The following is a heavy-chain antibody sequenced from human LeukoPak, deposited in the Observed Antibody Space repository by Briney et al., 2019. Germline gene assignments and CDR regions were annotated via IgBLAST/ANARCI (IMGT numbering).Heavy chain of an antibody. CDR1: GFTVRFNY. CDR3: ARDVRFLEEGLNYYFDY. J-gene: IGHJ4*02. CDR2: ISSSSSTI. D-gene: IGHD3-3*01. Sequence: GGSLRLSCAASGFTVRFNYMNWVRQAPGKGLEWVSYISSSSSTIYYADSVKGRFTISRDNAKNSLYLQMNSLRAEDTAVYYCARDVRFLEEGLNYYFDYWGQGTLVTVSS. V-gene: IGHV3-48*01.